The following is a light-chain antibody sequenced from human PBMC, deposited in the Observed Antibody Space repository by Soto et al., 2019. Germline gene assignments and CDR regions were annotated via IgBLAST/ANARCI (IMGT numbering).Light chain of an antibody. Sequence: EKVMTQSPVTLSVSPGDRATLSCRASQSVNSNLAWYQHKPGQTPKLLIYVASTRATGIPARFSGSGSGTEFTLTISSLQSEDFAVYYCQQYNVWPLTFGGGTKVEFK. CDR1: QSVNSN. CDR3: QQYNVWPLT. V-gene: IGKV3-15*01. J-gene: IGKJ4*01. CDR2: VAS.